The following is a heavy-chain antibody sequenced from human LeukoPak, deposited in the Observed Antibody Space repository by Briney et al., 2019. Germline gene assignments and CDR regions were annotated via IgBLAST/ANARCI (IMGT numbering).Heavy chain of an antibody. Sequence: GGSLRLSCAASVFTFDDYGMSWVRQAPGKGLEWVSGINRNGGSTGYADSVKGRFTISRDNAKNSLYLQMNSLRAEDTALYYCARRIVATIKGRGYYFDYWGQGTLVTVSS. D-gene: IGHD5-12*01. CDR3: ARRIVATIKGRGYYFDY. J-gene: IGHJ4*02. CDR2: INRNGGST. V-gene: IGHV3-20*04. CDR1: VFTFDDYG.